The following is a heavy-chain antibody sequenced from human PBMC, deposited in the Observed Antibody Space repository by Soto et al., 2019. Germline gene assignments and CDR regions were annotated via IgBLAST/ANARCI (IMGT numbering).Heavy chain of an antibody. D-gene: IGHD3-22*01. V-gene: IGHV1-69*01. CDR3: ARILEDYYDSSGYYYTFDY. CDR1: GGTFSSYA. J-gene: IGHJ4*02. CDR2: IIPIFGTA. Sequence: QVQLVQSGAEVKKPGSSVKVSCKASGGTFSSYAISWVRQAPGQGLEWMGGIIPIFGTANYARKFQGRVTITADESTSTAYMELSSLRSEDTAVYYCARILEDYYDSSGYYYTFDYWGQGTLVTVSS.